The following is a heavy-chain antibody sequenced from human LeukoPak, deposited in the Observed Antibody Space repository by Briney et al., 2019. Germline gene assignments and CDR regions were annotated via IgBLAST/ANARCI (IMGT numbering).Heavy chain of an antibody. Sequence: GGSLRLSCAASRFTFSTYAMSWVRQAPGKGLEWVSAISGSGDRTYYADSVRGRFSFSRDNSKNTLYLQVNSLRAEDTAVYYCARDYGDHHFDYWGQGTLVTVSS. J-gene: IGHJ4*02. D-gene: IGHD4-17*01. CDR2: ISGSGDRT. CDR3: ARDYGDHHFDY. CDR1: RFTFSTYA. V-gene: IGHV3-23*01.